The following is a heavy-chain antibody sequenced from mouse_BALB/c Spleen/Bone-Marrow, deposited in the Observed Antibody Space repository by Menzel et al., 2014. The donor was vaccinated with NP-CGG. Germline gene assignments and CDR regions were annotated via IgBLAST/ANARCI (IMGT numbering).Heavy chain of an antibody. Sequence: EVQVVESGGGLVQPGGSLKLSCAASGFTFSSYGMSWVRQTPDKRLELVATINSNGGSTYYPDSVKGRFTISRDNAKNTLYLQMSSLKSEDTAMYYCARPYRYYFDYWGQGTTRTVSS. D-gene: IGHD2-14*01. CDR3: ARPYRYYFDY. J-gene: IGHJ2*01. CDR1: GFTFSSYG. CDR2: INSNGGST. V-gene: IGHV5-6-3*01.